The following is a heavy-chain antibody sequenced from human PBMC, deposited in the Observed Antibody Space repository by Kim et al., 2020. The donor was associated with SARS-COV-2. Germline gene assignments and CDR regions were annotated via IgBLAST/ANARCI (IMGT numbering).Heavy chain of an antibody. CDR2: NT. V-gene: IGHV1-18*01. J-gene: IGHJ4*02. Sequence: NTKFAEKLQGRVSMTTDTSTSTAYMELTSLRSDDTAVYYCARDLIAVASDYWGQGTLVTVSS. CDR3: ARDLIAVASDY. D-gene: IGHD6-19*01.